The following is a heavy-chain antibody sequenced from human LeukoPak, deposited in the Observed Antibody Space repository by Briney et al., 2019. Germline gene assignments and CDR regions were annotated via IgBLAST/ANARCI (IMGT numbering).Heavy chain of an antibody. CDR3: ASAPYSGYERWGYYYYYMDV. V-gene: IGHV4-61*02. Sequence: SQTLSLTCSVSGGSISSGFYYWSWIRQPAGKGLEWIGRIYTSGNTNYNLSINSRVTISVDTTTHQFSLKLTSVTAADAAVYYCASAPYSGYERWGYYYYYMDVWGKGTTVTISS. D-gene: IGHD5-12*01. J-gene: IGHJ6*03. CDR2: IYTSGNT. CDR1: GGSISSGFYY.